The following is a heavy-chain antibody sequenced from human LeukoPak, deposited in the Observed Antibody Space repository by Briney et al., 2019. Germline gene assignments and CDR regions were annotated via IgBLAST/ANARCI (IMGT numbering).Heavy chain of an antibody. V-gene: IGHV4-59*01. CDR2: IYYSGST. D-gene: IGHD2-15*01. CDR1: NGPISSYY. J-gene: IGHJ4*02. CDR3: ARAPVVAATFDY. Sequence: SETLSLTCTVSNGPISSYYWSWIRQPPGKGLEWIGYIYYSGSTNYNPSLKSRVTISVDTSKNQFSLKLSSVTAADTAVYYCARAPVVAATFDYWGQGTLVTVSS.